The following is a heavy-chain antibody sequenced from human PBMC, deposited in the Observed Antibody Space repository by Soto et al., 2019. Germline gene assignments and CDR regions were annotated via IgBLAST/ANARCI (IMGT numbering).Heavy chain of an antibody. V-gene: IGHV5-10-1*01. J-gene: IGHJ6*02. CDR2: IDPSDSYT. D-gene: IGHD4-17*01. CDR1: GYSFTSYW. CDR3: ARRAPTTVTSLYYYYYGMDV. Sequence: RGESLKISCKGSGYSFTSYWISWVRQMPGKGLEWMGRIDPSDSYTNYSPSFQGHVTISADKSISTAYLQWSSLKASDTAMYYCARRAPTTVTSLYYYYYGMDVWGQGTTVTVSS.